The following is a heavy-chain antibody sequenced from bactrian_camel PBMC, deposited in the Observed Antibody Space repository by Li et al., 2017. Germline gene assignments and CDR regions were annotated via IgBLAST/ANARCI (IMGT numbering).Heavy chain of an antibody. V-gene: IGHV3S55*01. CDR1: GLTFEGGN. J-gene: IGHJ4*01. D-gene: IGHD3*01. Sequence: VQLVESGGGAVQTGGSLRLTCTAVGLTFEGGNQGWYRETPGNEFELVSSIAPDGSRWYADSVQGRFTISRNVLPERLSLQMTRLKAEDTTMYYCAAGPDVGREKHLTADQVLSIRRNNFWGQGTQV. CDR3: AAGPDVGREKHLTADQVLSIRRNNF. CDR2: IAPDGSR.